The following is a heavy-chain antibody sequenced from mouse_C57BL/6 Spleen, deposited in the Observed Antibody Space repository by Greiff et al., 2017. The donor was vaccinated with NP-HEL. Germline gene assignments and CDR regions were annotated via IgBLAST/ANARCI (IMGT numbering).Heavy chain of an antibody. CDR3: ARRQLRLPGYAMDY. CDR2: IDPSDSYT. CDR1: GYTFTSYW. V-gene: IGHV1-69*01. D-gene: IGHD3-2*02. J-gene: IGHJ4*01. Sequence: QVQLQQPGAELVMPGASVKLSCKASGYTFTSYWMHWVKQRPGQGLEWIGEIDPSDSYTNYNQKFKGKSTLTVDKSSSTAYMQLSSLTSEDSAVYYCARRQLRLPGYAMDYWGQGTSVTVSS.